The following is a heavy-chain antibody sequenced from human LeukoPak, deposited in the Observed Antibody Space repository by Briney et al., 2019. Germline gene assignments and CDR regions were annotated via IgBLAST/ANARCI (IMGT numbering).Heavy chain of an antibody. J-gene: IGHJ4*02. CDR1: GGSISSSYYY. CDR2: FHYSGTT. Sequence: SETLSLTCTVSGGSISSSYYYWGWIRQPPGKGLEWIGNFHYSGTTYYNPSLKSRVAISIDTSKNQFFLRLSSVTAADTAVYYCARQVTYGYAYGYYFDFWGQGALVTVSS. D-gene: IGHD5-18*01. V-gene: IGHV4-39*01. CDR3: ARQVTYGYAYGYYFDF.